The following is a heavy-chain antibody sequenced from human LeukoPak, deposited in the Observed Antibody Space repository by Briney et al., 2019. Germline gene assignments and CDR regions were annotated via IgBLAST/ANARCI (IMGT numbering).Heavy chain of an antibody. J-gene: IGHJ6*03. CDR2: ISGSGGST. V-gene: IGHV3-23*01. Sequence: GGSLRLSCAASGFTFSSYAMSWVRQAPGKGLEWVSAISGSGGSTYYADSVKGRFTISRDNSKNTLYLQMNSLRAEDTAVYYCAKPHLLDTLLEAIGYCYYYYMDVWGKGTTVTVSS. D-gene: IGHD3-3*01. CDR3: AKPHLLDTLLEAIGYCYYYYMDV. CDR1: GFTFSSYA.